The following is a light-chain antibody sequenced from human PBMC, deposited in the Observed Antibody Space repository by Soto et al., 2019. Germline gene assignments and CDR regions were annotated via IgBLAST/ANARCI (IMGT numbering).Light chain of an antibody. CDR2: EVS. Sequence: SALTQPPSASGSPGQSVTISCTGTSSDVGGYNYVSWYQQHPGKAPKLMIYEVSKRPSGVPDRFSGSKSGNTASLTVSGLQAEDEADYYCSSYAGSNNFVVFGGGIKLTVL. V-gene: IGLV2-8*01. CDR3: SSYAGSNNFVV. CDR1: SSDVGGYNY. J-gene: IGLJ2*01.